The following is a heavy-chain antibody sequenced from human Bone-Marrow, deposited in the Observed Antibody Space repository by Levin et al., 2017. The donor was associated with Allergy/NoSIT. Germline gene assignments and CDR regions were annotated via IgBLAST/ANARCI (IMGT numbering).Heavy chain of an antibody. V-gene: IGHV3-15*01. CDR1: GFTFNNAW. CDR2: IKSKSDGETT. CDR3: TTGFNSGYYEYYFEY. D-gene: IGHD5-12*01. J-gene: IGHJ4*02. Sequence: PGGSLRLSCAVSGFTFNNAWMTWVRQAPGKGLEWVGRIKSKSDGETTIYTASVKGRFTISGDDSKNTLYLQMNSLKTEDTAVYYCTTGFNSGYYEYYFEYWGQGALVTVSS.